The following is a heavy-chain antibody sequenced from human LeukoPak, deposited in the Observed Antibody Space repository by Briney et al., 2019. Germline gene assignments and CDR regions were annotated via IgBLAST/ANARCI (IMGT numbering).Heavy chain of an antibody. Sequence: GGSLRLSCVASGFTFSSYSMNWVRQAPGKGLEWVSFISTSSIYIYYTESLKGRFTVSRDSARNSLYLQMNSLRAEDTAVYYCARDQDWNDRGGLDYWGQGTLVTVSS. CDR2: ISTSSIYI. D-gene: IGHD1-1*01. CDR1: GFTFSSYS. J-gene: IGHJ4*02. CDR3: ARDQDWNDRGGLDY. V-gene: IGHV3-21*01.